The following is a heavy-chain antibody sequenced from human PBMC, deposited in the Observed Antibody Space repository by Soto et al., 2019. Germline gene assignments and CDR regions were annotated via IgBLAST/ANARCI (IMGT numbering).Heavy chain of an antibody. CDR3: AKLINSDSDY. V-gene: IGHV3-23*01. CDR2: INGNGGNT. J-gene: IGHJ4*02. D-gene: IGHD4-4*01. CDR1: VLTFSSNA. Sequence: WWSLRLSCSASVLTFSSNAMSWFRQAPGKGLEWVSSINGNGGNTNYAESVKGRFTISRDNSKSTLYLQMNSLRAEDTAVYYCAKLINSDSDYWGQGTLVTVS.